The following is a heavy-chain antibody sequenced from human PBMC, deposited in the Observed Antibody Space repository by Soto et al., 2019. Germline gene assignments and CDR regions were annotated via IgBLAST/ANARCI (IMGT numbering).Heavy chain of an antibody. J-gene: IGHJ4*02. CDR2: IYYSGST. D-gene: IGHD6-13*01. CDR1: GGSITSDGYY. V-gene: IGHV4-30-4*01. CDR3: ARLQAAAGDNDLTFDY. Sequence: PSETLSLTCTVSGGSITSDGYYWSWIRQPPGKGLEWIGYIYYSGSTYYSPSFQGHDTISADKSISTAYLQWSSLKASDTAMYYCARLQAAAGDNDLTFDYWGQGTLVTVSS.